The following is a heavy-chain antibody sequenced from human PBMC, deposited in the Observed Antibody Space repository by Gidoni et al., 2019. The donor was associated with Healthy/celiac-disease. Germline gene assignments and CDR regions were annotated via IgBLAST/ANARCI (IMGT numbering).Heavy chain of an antibody. J-gene: IGHJ4*02. D-gene: IGHD4-17*01. CDR2: ISSSSSTI. V-gene: IGHV3-48*02. CDR1: GLTFSSYS. Sequence: EVQLVESGGGLVQPGGSLRLSCAASGLTFSSYSMNWVRQAPGKGLEWVSYISSSSSTIYYADTVKGRFTISRDNAKNSLYLQMNSLRDEDTAVYYCARVDYGGFDYWGQGTLVTVSS. CDR3: ARVDYGGFDY.